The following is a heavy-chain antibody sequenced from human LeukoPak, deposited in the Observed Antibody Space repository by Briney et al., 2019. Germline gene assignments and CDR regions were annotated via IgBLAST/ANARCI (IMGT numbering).Heavy chain of an antibody. J-gene: IGHJ4*02. CDR3: ARLVYGSGSSYFDY. D-gene: IGHD3-10*01. Sequence: SETLSLTCTVSGFSISSYYWSWIRQPPGKGLEWIGYIYYSGGTNYNPSLKSGVPISVDTSKNQFSLKLSSVSAADTAVYYCARLVYGSGSSYFDYWGQGTLVTVSS. CDR2: IYYSGGT. CDR1: GFSISSYY. V-gene: IGHV4-59*08.